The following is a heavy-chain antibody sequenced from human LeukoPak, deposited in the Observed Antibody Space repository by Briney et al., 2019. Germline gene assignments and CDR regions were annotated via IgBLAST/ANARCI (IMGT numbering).Heavy chain of an antibody. CDR1: GFTFSSYW. J-gene: IGHJ4*02. CDR3: ARDMYSSSWFVLFDY. D-gene: IGHD6-13*01. V-gene: IGHV3-74*01. Sequence: GGSLRLSCAASGFTFSSYWMHWVRQAPGKGLVWVSHINSDGSSTSYADSVKGRFTISRDNAKNTLYLQMNSLRAEDTAVYYCARDMYSSSWFVLFDYWSQGTLVTVSS. CDR2: INSDGSST.